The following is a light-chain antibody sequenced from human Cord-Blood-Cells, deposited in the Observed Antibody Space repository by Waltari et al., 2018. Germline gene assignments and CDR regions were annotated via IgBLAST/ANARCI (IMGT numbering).Light chain of an antibody. Sequence: DIVMTQYPATLSVAPGETATLSCRASQSVSSNLAWYQQKPGLAPRLLSYGASPRATGIPARFSGSGSGTEFTLTISSLQSKDFAVYYCQQYNNWPPWTFGQGTKVEIK. CDR2: GAS. J-gene: IGKJ1*01. V-gene: IGKV3-15*01. CDR1: QSVSSN. CDR3: QQYNNWPPWT.